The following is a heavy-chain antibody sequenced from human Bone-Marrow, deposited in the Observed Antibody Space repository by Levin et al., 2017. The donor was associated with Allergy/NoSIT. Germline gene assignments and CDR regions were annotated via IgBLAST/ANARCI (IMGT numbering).Heavy chain of an antibody. CDR2: VYYSGSA. V-gene: IGHV4-61*01. CDR1: GGSVDRGSYY. CDR3: ARETPHYYSDSGSSYAAFDY. D-gene: IGHD3-10*01. J-gene: IGHJ4*02. Sequence: SETLSLTCTVSGGSVDRGSYYWSWVRQPPGKGLEWIGYVYYSGSANYNPSLESRVTISVDTSKNQFSLKLSSVTAADTAVYFCARETPHYYSDSGSSYAAFDYWGQGTLVTVSS.